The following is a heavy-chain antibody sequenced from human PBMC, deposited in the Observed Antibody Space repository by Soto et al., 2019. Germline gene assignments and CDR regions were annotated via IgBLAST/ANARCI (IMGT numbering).Heavy chain of an antibody. CDR3: VRDNGWTYDS. D-gene: IGHD2-8*01. CDR1: GFTVNDYF. J-gene: IGHJ5*01. CDR2: TRNEASGYTT. V-gene: IGHV3-72*01. Sequence: EVQLVASGGGLVQPGGSLRLSCAASGFTVNDYFIDWVRRAPGKGLEWVGRTRNEASGYTTDYAAYVRGRIIISRDHANNSLSLQMNGLKNEDTAVYYCVRDNGWTYDSWGQGTLVTVSS.